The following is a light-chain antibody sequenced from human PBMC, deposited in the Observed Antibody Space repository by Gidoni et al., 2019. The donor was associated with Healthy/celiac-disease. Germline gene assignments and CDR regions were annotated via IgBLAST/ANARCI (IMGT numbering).Light chain of an antibody. CDR2: AAS. J-gene: IGKJ4*01. CDR1: QGISSY. CDR3: QQLNSYT. V-gene: IGKV1-9*01. Sequence: ESHLTQSPSFLSASVGDRVTITCRASQGISSYLAWYQQKPGKAPKLLIYAASTLQSGVPSRFSGSGSVTEFTLTISSLQPEDFATYYCQQLNSYTFGGGTKVEIK.